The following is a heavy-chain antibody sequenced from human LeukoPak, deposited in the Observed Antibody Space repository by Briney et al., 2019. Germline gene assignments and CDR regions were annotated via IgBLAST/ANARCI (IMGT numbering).Heavy chain of an antibody. CDR2: INTDGSST. Sequence: GGSLRLSCAASGFTFSSYWMHWVRQAPGKGLVWVSRINTDGSSTNYADSVKGRFTISRDNAKNTLYLRMNSLRAEDTAVYYCAKDTRFAYYYDSSGTPDYWGQGTLVTVSS. CDR1: GFTFSSYW. V-gene: IGHV3-74*01. D-gene: IGHD3-22*01. J-gene: IGHJ4*02. CDR3: AKDTRFAYYYDSSGTPDY.